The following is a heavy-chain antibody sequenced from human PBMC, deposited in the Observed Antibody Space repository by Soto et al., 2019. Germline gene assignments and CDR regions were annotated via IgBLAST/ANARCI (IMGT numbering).Heavy chain of an antibody. J-gene: IGHJ6*02. V-gene: IGHV1-69*13. CDR3: AWARGVGDNYYYYGRDG. Sequence: SVKVSCKASGASFRSYSLSWVRQAPGQGLEWIGGFIPIFGTPNYAQKFQGRLTISADESTSTVTMDLSSLRSEDTAVYYCAWARGVGDNYYYYGRDGWGQGTTVTVSS. D-gene: IGHD3-10*01. CDR1: GASFRSYS. CDR2: FIPIFGTP.